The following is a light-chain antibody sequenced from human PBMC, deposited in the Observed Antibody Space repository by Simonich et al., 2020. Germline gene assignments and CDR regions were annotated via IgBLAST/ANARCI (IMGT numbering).Light chain of an antibody. CDR2: WAS. J-gene: IGKJ1*01. V-gene: IGKV4-1*01. Sequence: DIVMTQSPDSLAVSLGERATINCKSSQSVLYRSNNKKYLAWYQQKPGQPPKLLIYWASTRESGVPDRFSGSGSGTYFTLTISSLQAEDVAVYYCQQYYSTPWTFGQGTKVEIK. CDR1: QSVLYRSNNKKY. CDR3: QQYYSTPWT.